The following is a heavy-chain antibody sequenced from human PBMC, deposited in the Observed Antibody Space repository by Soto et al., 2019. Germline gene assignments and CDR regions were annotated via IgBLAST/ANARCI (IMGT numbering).Heavy chain of an antibody. D-gene: IGHD3-3*01. V-gene: IGHV3-23*01. CDR2: ISGSGGST. CDR3: AKAPVLRFLEWLLPFDY. J-gene: IGHJ4*02. Sequence: GGSLRLSCAASGFTFSSYAMSWVRQAPGKGLEWVSAISGSGGSTYYADSVKGRFTISRDNSKNTLYLQMNSLRAEDTAVYYCAKAPVLRFLEWLLPFDYWGQGTLVTVSS. CDR1: GFTFSSYA.